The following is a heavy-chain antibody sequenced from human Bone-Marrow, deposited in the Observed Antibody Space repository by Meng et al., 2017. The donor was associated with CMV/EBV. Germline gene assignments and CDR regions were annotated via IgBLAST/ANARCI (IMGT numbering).Heavy chain of an antibody. CDR2: IKQDGSEK. CDR1: GFTFSSYW. CDR3: ARGIVRGYSSGEPFDD. J-gene: IGHJ4*02. V-gene: IGHV3-7*01. D-gene: IGHD5-18*01. Sequence: GGSLRLSCAASGFTFSSYWMSWVRQAPGKGLEWVANIKQDGSEKYYVDSVKGRFTISRDNAKNSLYLQMNSLRAEDTAVYYCARGIVRGYSSGEPFDDWGQGTLVTVSS.